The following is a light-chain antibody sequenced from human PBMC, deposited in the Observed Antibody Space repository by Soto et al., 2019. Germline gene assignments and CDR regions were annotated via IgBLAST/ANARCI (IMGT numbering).Light chain of an antibody. V-gene: IGKV1-5*03. Sequence: MTQSPSAVSGSVGDRVTITCRASQTISSWLNWYQQKPGKAPKLLIYAASTLKSGVPSRFSGSGSGTDFTLTISSLQPEDVAIYYCQQYNTWPIAFGGGTKVDIK. CDR3: QQYNTWPIA. J-gene: IGKJ4*01. CDR1: QTISSW. CDR2: AAS.